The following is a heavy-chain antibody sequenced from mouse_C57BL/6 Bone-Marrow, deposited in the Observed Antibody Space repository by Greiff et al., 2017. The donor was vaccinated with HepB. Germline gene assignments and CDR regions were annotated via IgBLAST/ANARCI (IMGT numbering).Heavy chain of an antibody. J-gene: IGHJ3*01. D-gene: IGHD1-1*01. CDR1: GFTFSDYG. Sequence: EVQLVESGGGLVKPGGSLKLSCAASGFTFSDYGMHWVRQAPEKGLEWVAYISSGSSTIYYADTVKGRFTISRDNAKNTLFLQMTSLRSEDTAMYHCARWIYYGSSYDWGQGTLVTVSA. CDR2: ISSGSSTI. CDR3: ARWIYYGSSYD. V-gene: IGHV5-17*01.